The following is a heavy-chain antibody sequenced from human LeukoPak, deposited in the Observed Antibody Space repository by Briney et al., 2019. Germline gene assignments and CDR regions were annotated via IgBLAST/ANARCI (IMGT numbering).Heavy chain of an antibody. J-gene: IGHJ5*02. CDR3: ATHRPRCSSTSCYAGGQNWFDP. Sequence: SVKVSXKASGGTFSSYAISWVRQAPGQGLEWMGGIIPIFGTANYAQKFQGRVTITADESKSKASMELSSMRSEDTAVYYCATHRPRCSSTSCYAGGQNWFDPWGQGTLVTVSS. CDR2: IIPIFGTA. D-gene: IGHD2-2*01. CDR1: GGTFSSYA. V-gene: IGHV1-69*13.